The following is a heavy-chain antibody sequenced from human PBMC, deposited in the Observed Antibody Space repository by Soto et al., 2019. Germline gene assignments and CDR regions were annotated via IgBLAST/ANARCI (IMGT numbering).Heavy chain of an antibody. CDR1: GFTFSSYW. CDR2: INSDGSST. V-gene: IGHV3-74*01. CDR3: ARDYCYYVAFDI. D-gene: IGHD4-17*01. Sequence: EVQLVESGGGLVQPGGSLRLSCAASGFTFSSYWMHWVRQAPGKGLVWVSRINSDGSSTSYADSVKGRFTIYRDNAKNTLYLQMNSLRAEDTAVYYCARDYCYYVAFDIWGQGTMVTVSS. J-gene: IGHJ3*02.